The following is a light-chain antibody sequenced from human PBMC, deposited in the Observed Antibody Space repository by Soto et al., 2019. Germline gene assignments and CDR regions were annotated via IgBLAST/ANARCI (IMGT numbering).Light chain of an antibody. Sequence: QSALTQPRSVSGSPGQSVTISCTGTSSGVGAFNSVSWYQQHPGEAPKLMISDITERPSGVPDRFSGSKSGNTASLTISGLQAEDEADYYCCSYAGSYFWVFGGGTQLTVL. CDR1: SSGVGAFNS. V-gene: IGLV2-11*01. CDR3: CSYAGSYFWV. J-gene: IGLJ3*02. CDR2: DIT.